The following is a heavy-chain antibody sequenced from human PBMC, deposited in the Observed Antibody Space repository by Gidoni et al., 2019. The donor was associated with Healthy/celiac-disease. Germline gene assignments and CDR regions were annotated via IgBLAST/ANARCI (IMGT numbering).Heavy chain of an antibody. J-gene: IGHJ6*02. D-gene: IGHD3-10*01. CDR2: ISYDGSNK. CDR3: ARDIPRRWFGELLFHQYYYGMDV. V-gene: IGHV3-30-3*01. CDR1: GFTFSSYA. Sequence: QVQLVESGGGVVQPGRSLRLSCAASGFTFSSYAMHWVRQAPGKGLAWVAVISYDGSNKYYADAVKGRFTISRDNSKNTLYLQMNSLRAEDTAVYYCARDIPRRWFGELLFHQYYYGMDVWGQGTTVTVSS.